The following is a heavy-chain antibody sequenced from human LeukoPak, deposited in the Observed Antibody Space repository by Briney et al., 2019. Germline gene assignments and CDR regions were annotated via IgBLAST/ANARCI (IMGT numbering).Heavy chain of an antibody. V-gene: IGHV4-30-4*01. CDR2: IYYSGST. CDR3: ARDEAQNAFDI. Sequence: SETLSLTCTVSGGSISSGDYYWSWIRQPPGKGLEWIGYIYYSGSTYYNPSLKSRVTISVDTSKNQFSLKLSSVTAADTAVYYCARDEAQNAFDIWGQGTMVTVSS. J-gene: IGHJ3*02. CDR1: GGSISSGDYY.